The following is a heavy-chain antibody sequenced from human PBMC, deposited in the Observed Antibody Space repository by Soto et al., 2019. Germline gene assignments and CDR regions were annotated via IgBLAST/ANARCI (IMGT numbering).Heavy chain of an antibody. V-gene: IGHV1-69*02. Sequence: QVQLVQSGAEVKKPGSSVKVSCKASGGTFSSYTISWVRQAPGQGLEWMGRIIPILGIANYAQKFQGRVTITADKSTSTAYMELSSLRSEDTAVYYCARVERFGELFGKGNYYYGMDVWGQGTTVTVSS. CDR2: IIPILGIA. D-gene: IGHD3-10*01. J-gene: IGHJ6*02. CDR1: GGTFSSYT. CDR3: ARVERFGELFGKGNYYYGMDV.